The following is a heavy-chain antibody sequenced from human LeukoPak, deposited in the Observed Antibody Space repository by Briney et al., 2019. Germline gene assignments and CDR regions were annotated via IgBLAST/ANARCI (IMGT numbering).Heavy chain of an antibody. CDR1: GGSISSSSYY. J-gene: IGHJ3*02. D-gene: IGHD6-13*01. V-gene: IGHV4-39*01. CDR3: ARPRRSSSWQGDAFDI. Sequence: SETLSLTCTVSGGSISSSSYYWGWIRQPPGKGLEWVGSIYYSGSTYYNPSLKSRVTISVDTSKNQFSLKLSSVTAADTAVYYCARPRRSSSWQGDAFDIWGQGTMVTVSS. CDR2: IYYSGST.